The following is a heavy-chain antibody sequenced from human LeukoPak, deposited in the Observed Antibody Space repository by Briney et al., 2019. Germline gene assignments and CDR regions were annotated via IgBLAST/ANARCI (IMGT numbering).Heavy chain of an antibody. CDR3: ARENYYDSSANSTPFDY. J-gene: IGHJ4*02. Sequence: GASVKVSCKGSGYTFLTNGISWVRQAPGQGLEGMGWISAYNGNTNYAQKLQGRVTMTRDTSTSTAYLELRSLRSDDTAVYYCARENYYDSSANSTPFDYWGQGTLVTVSS. CDR2: ISAYNGNT. CDR1: GYTFLTNG. V-gene: IGHV1-18*01. D-gene: IGHD3-22*01.